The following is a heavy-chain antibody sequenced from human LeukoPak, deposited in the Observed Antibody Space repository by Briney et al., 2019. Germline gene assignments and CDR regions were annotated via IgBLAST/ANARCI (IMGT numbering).Heavy chain of an antibody. CDR1: RFTFRSDS. D-gene: IGHD6-13*01. V-gene: IGHV3-21*01. CDR2: ISSSSTYI. Sequence: GGYLRLYCASSRFTFRSDSMNWLGQPPGKGLEWVSYISSSSTYIYYADSVKGRFTISRDNAKSSLYLQMNSLRAEDTAVYYCARDQRQQLVRNWFDPWGQGTLVTVSS. J-gene: IGHJ5*02. CDR3: ARDQRQQLVRNWFDP.